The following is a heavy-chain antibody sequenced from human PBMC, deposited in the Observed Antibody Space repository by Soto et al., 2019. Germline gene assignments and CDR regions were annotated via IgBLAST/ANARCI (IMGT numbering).Heavy chain of an antibody. CDR1: GFTFRSYW. V-gene: IGHV3-7*01. Sequence: EVQLVESGGGLVQPGGSLRLSCAASGFTFRSYWMSWVRQAPGKGLEWVANINQDGSEKYYVDSVKGRFTISRDNAKNSLYLQMNSLRGEDTAVYYCARGDTAMANDYWGQGTLVTVSS. CDR3: ARGDTAMANDY. J-gene: IGHJ4*02. CDR2: INQDGSEK. D-gene: IGHD5-18*01.